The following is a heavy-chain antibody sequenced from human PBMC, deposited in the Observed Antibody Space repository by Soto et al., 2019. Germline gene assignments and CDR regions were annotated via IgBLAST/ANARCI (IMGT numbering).Heavy chain of an antibody. V-gene: IGHV4-59*01. Sequence: QVQLQESGPGLVKPSETLSLTCTVSGDSMNPYYWSWIRQPPGKGLEWIGYIYFSGSTNFNPSLKSRVTLSLDTSKRQFFLKLTSVTAADTAVYYCARAWAVPGSHWGDWGRGTLVTVPS. CDR2: IYFSGST. J-gene: IGHJ4*02. D-gene: IGHD6-19*01. CDR3: ARAWAVPGSHWGD. CDR1: GDSMNPYY.